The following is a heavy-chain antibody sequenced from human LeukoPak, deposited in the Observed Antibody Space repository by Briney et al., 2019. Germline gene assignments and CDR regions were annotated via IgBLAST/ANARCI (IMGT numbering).Heavy chain of an antibody. D-gene: IGHD4-17*01. CDR2: ISSSGSTI. Sequence: PGGSLRLSCAASGFTFSSYEMNWVRQAPGKGLEWVSYISSSGSTIHYADSAKGRFTISRDNAKNSLYLQMNSLRAEDTAVYYCERNYGETLYYYYGMDVWGQGTTVTVSS. V-gene: IGHV3-48*03. CDR3: ERNYGETLYYYYGMDV. CDR1: GFTFSSYE. J-gene: IGHJ6*02.